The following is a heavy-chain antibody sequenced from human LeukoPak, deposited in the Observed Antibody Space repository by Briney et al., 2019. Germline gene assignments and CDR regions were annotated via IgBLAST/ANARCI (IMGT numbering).Heavy chain of an antibody. D-gene: IGHD3-10*01. V-gene: IGHV1-69*05. CDR2: IIPIFGTA. CDR3: ARGGGSGSYYKRELDY. Sequence: PVKVSCKASGGTFSSYAISWVRQAPGQGLEWMGGIIPIFGTANYAQKFQGRVTITTDESTSTAYMELSSLRSEDTAVYYCARGGGSGSYYKRELDYWGQGTLVTVSS. CDR1: GGTFSSYA. J-gene: IGHJ4*02.